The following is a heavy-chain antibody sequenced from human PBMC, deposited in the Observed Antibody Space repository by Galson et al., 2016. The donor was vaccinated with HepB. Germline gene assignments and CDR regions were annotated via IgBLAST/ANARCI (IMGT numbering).Heavy chain of an antibody. CDR2: ISPGDSDT. Sequence: QSGAEVKKPGESLKISCKGSGYKFVGHWIAWVRQKPGKGLEWMGVISPGDSDTRYSQSFQGQVTISADKSINTVYLQWSSLTASDTGIYYCAREDEGIGGNWFDPWGQGTLVSVSS. V-gene: IGHV5-51*01. J-gene: IGHJ5*02. CDR1: GYKFVGHW. CDR3: AREDEGIGGNWFDP. D-gene: IGHD3-3*01.